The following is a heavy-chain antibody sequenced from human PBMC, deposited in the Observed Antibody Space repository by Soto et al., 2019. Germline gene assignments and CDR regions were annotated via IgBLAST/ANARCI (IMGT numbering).Heavy chain of an antibody. CDR2: IYYSGSA. Sequence: ASETLSLTCTVSGDSVTSVSDYWSWIRQPPGKGLEWIGYIYYSGSADYNPSLGSRVTISIDTSKNQFSLKLTSVTAADTAVYYCARGVGFGYYYYHMDLWGQGTTVTVSS. V-gene: IGHV4-61*01. CDR3: ARGVGFGYYYYHMDL. J-gene: IGHJ6*02. CDR1: GDSVTSVSDY. D-gene: IGHD3-10*01.